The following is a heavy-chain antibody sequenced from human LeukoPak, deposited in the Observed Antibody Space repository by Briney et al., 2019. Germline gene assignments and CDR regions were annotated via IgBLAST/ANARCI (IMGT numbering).Heavy chain of an antibody. J-gene: IGHJ3*02. CDR1: GFPFSSYG. V-gene: IGHV3-33*01. D-gene: IGHD7-27*01. CDR3: ARSHWGLNAFDI. Sequence: GGSLRLSCTASGFPFSSYGMHWVRQAPGKGLVWVTVIWPDGGTKYYADSVKGRFTVSRDNSKNTLFLQMNSLRAEDTAVYYCARSHWGLNAFDIWGQGTMVTVSS. CDR2: IWPDGGTK.